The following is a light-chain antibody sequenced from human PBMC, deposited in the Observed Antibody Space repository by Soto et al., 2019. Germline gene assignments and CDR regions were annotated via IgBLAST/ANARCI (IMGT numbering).Light chain of an antibody. CDR1: SSDVGGYNY. CDR2: EVT. J-gene: IGLJ2*01. Sequence: QSVLTQPASVSGSPGQSITISCTGTSSDVGGYNYVSWYQQHPGKAPKLMISEVTKRPSGVSDRFSGSKSGNTASLTISGLQAEDEADYYCSSYTTTTTQVFGGGTKLTVL. V-gene: IGLV2-14*01. CDR3: SSYTTTTTQV.